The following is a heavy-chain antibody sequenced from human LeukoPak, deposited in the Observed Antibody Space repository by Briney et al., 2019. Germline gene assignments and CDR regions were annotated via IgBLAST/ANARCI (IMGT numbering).Heavy chain of an antibody. CDR2: INHSGST. CDR1: GGSFSGYY. J-gene: IGHJ4*02. D-gene: IGHD5-24*01. V-gene: IGHV4-34*01. Sequence: SETLSLTCAVYGGSFSGYYWSWIRQPPGKGLEWIGEINHSGSTNYNPSLKSRVTISVDTSKNQFSLKLSSVTAADTAVYYCARDTQMATIYFDDWGQGTLVTVSS. CDR3: ARDTQMATIYFDD.